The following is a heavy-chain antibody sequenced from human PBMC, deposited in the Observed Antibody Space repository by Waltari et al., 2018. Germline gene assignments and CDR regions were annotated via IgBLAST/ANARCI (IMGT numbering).Heavy chain of an antibody. D-gene: IGHD6-13*01. CDR3: ARLVAAGPFDY. Sequence: QVQLQESGPGLVKPSETLSLTCAVSGYSISSGYYWGWIRQPPGKGLEWIGSIYHSGSTDYNPSLKSRVTISVDTSKNQFSLKLSSVTAADTAVYYCARLVAAGPFDYWGQGTLVTVSS. CDR2: IYHSGST. J-gene: IGHJ4*02. V-gene: IGHV4-38-2*01. CDR1: GYSISSGYY.